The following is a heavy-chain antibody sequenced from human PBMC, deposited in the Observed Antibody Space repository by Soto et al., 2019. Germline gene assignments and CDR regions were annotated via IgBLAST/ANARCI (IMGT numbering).Heavy chain of an antibody. D-gene: IGHD3-10*01. CDR3: ERRQYFGEDGDLNI. J-gene: IGHJ3*02. CDR2: IHTSGST. V-gene: IGHV4-4*07. CDR1: GGSISDFY. Sequence: SETLSLTCTVSGGSISDFYWSWIRQPAGKGLEWIGRIHTSGSTNINPSLKSRVSLSVDTSRNQLPLTLTSVTAADTAAYYCERRQYFGEDGDLNIWGQGTVVTVSS.